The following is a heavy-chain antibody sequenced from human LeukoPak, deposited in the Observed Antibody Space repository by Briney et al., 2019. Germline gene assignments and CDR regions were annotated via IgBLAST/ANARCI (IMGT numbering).Heavy chain of an antibody. CDR1: GFTFNSYS. CDR3: ARGPAAAIDY. Sequence: GGSLRLSCAASGFTFNSYSMNWVRQAPGKGLEWVSFISSSSYTIHYADSVKGRFTISRDNGKNSLYLQMNSLRDEDTAINYCARGPAAAIDYWGQGTLVTVSS. V-gene: IGHV3-48*02. J-gene: IGHJ4*02. D-gene: IGHD2-2*01. CDR2: ISSSSYTI.